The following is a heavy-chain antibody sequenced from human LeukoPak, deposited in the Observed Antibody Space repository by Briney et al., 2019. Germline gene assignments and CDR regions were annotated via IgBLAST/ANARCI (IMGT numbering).Heavy chain of an antibody. CDR1: GGSISSNAYY. V-gene: IGHV4-39*01. Sequence: SETLSLTCTVSGGSISSNAYYWAWIRQPPGKGLEGIGSIYSRVSTYYNPSLKSRVTISVDTSKNQFSLRLSSVTAADTALYYCAYSGSYGHLGYWGQGIPVTVSS. J-gene: IGHJ4*02. CDR3: AYSGSYGHLGY. D-gene: IGHD1-26*01. CDR2: IYSRVST.